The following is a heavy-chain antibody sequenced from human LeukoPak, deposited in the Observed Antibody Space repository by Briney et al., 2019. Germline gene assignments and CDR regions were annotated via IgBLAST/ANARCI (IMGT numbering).Heavy chain of an antibody. CDR1: GFTFSNHW. CDR3: ARVRLIVGANYFDY. Sequence: GGSLRLSCVASGFTFSNHWMSWVRRAPGKGLEWVANIKEDESRKYYVDSVKGRFIISRDNAKNSLYLQMNSLRAEDTAVYYCARVRLIVGANYFDYWGQGTLVTVSS. J-gene: IGHJ4*02. V-gene: IGHV3-7*01. CDR2: IKEDESRK. D-gene: IGHD1-26*01.